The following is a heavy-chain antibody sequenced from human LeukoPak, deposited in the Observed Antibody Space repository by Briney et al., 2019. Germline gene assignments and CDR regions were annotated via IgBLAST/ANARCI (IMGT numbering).Heavy chain of an antibody. CDR2: IYNSGIT. CDR3: ARGRRYYGSGSSSADYYYYYMDV. Sequence: TSETLSLTCTVSGGSINSYYWGWIRQPPGKGLEWIGHIYNSGITNYNPSLKSRVTISVDTSKNQFSLKLSSVTAADTAVYYCARGRRYYGSGSSSADYYYYYMDVWGKGTTVTISS. V-gene: IGHV4-59*01. CDR1: GGSINSYY. J-gene: IGHJ6*03. D-gene: IGHD3-10*01.